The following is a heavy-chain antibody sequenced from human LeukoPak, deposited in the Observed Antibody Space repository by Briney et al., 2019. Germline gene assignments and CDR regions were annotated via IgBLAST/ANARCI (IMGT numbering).Heavy chain of an antibody. J-gene: IGHJ3*02. CDR2: ISWNSGSI. D-gene: IGHD5-18*01. V-gene: IGHV3-9*03. CDR3: AKDGGYSYGLGHAFDI. CDR1: GFTFDDYA. Sequence: GGSLRLSCAASGFTFDDYAMHWFRQAPGKGLEWVSGISWNSGSIGYADSVKGRFTIYRDNAKSSLYLQMNSLRAEDMALYYCAKDGGYSYGLGHAFDIWGQGTMVTVSS.